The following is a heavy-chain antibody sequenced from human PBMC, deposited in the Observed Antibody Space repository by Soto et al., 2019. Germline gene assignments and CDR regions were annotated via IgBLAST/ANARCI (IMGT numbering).Heavy chain of an antibody. D-gene: IGHD6-13*01. Sequence: ETLSLSCPVSGGSMRNYFWTWIRQPPGKGLEWIGYIHYSGTTSFFPSYNPSLRSRVTISEDTSKNQFSLKLLSVTTADTAVYFCAAGEASSRNLAPYYLDFWGQGTLVTVYS. CDR3: AAGEASSRNLAPYYLDF. J-gene: IGHJ4*02. CDR1: GGSMRNYF. V-gene: IGHV4-59*01. CDR2: IHYSGTT.